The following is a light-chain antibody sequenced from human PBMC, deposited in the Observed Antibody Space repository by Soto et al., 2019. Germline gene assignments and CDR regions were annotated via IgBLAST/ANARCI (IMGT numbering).Light chain of an antibody. V-gene: IGLV2-23*02. CDR3: CSYADSSTWV. CDR2: EVS. CDR1: SSDVGTYNL. Sequence: QPVLTQPASVSGSPGQSITISCTGTSSDVGTYNLVSWYQQQPGKAPKLLIYEVSKWPSGVSNRFSGSKSGNTASLTISGLQAEDEADYYCCSYADSSTWVFGGGTQLTVL. J-gene: IGLJ2*01.